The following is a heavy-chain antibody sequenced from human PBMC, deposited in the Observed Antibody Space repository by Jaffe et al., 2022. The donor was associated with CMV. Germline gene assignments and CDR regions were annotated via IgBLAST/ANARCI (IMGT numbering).Heavy chain of an antibody. CDR3: TRDSMYSSSSDFFDY. D-gene: IGHD6-6*01. J-gene: IGHJ4*02. CDR2: IRSKAYGGTT. Sequence: EVQLVESGGGLVQPGRSLRLSCTASGFTFGDYAMSWVRQAPGKGLEWVGFIRSKAYGGTTEYAASVKGRFTISRDDSKSIAYLQMNSLKTEDTAVYYCTRDSMYSSSSDFFDYWGQGTLVTVSS. CDR1: GFTFGDYA. V-gene: IGHV3-49*04.